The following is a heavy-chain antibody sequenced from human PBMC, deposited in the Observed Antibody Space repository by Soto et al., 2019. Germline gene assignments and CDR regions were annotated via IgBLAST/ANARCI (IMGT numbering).Heavy chain of an antibody. Sequence: QVQLVESGGGVVQPGRSLRLSCAASGFTFSSYGMHWVRQAPGKGLEWVAVISYDGSNKYYADSVKGRFTISRDNSKNTLYLQMNSLRAEDTAVYYCAKVWERLNWGQGTLVTVSS. D-gene: IGHD1-26*01. CDR3: AKVWERLN. CDR1: GFTFSSYG. V-gene: IGHV3-30*18. J-gene: IGHJ4*02. CDR2: ISYDGSNK.